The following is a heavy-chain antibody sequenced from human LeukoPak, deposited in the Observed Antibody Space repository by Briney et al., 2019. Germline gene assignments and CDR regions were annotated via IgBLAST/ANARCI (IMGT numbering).Heavy chain of an antibody. CDR1: GFTFRKYG. CDR2: ISGSGGRT. V-gene: IGHV3-23*01. CDR3: AGSDTIGYSPREWDYWYFDL. D-gene: IGHD3-22*01. J-gene: IGHJ2*01. Sequence: PGGSLRLSCAASGFTFRKYGMSWVRQVPGKGLEWVSVISGSGGRTDYADSAKGRFTISRDNAKNSLYLQMNSLRAEDTAVYYCAGSDTIGYSPREWDYWYFDLWGRGTLVTVSS.